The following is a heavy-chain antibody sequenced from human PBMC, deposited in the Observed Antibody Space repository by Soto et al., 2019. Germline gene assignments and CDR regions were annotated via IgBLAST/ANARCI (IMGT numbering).Heavy chain of an antibody. Sequence: SETLSLTCAVSGGSISSGGYSLSWIRQPPGKGLEWIGYIYHSGSTYYNPSLKSRVTISVDRSKNQFSLKLSSVTAADTAVYYCATWVDYGDFEGFDFWGQGTLVTVSS. CDR1: GGSISSGGYS. J-gene: IGHJ4*02. CDR2: IYHSGST. D-gene: IGHD4-17*01. V-gene: IGHV4-30-2*01. CDR3: ATWVDYGDFEGFDF.